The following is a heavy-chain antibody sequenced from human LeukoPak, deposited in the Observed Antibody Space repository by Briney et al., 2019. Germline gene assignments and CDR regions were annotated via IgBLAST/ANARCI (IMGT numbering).Heavy chain of an antibody. Sequence: SVKVSCKASGGTFSNYAIGWVRQAPGQGLEWMGGVIPIFSTANYAQKFQGRVTITADRSTSTVYMELSSLRSEDTAVYYCARDFSSSWYVWGQGTLVTVSS. CDR1: GGTFSNYA. D-gene: IGHD6-13*01. CDR3: ARDFSSSWYV. V-gene: IGHV1-69*06. CDR2: VIPIFSTA. J-gene: IGHJ4*02.